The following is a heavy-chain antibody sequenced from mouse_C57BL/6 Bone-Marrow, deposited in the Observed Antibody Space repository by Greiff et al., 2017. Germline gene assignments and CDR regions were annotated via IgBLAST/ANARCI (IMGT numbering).Heavy chain of an antibody. CDR2: IDPSDSYT. D-gene: IGHD2-1*01. Sequence: QVQLQQPGAELVRPGTSVKLSCKASGYTFTSYWMHWVKQRPGQGLEWIGVIDPSDSYTNYNQKFKGKATLTVDTSSSTAYMQLSRLTSEDSAVYYCARRGVYYGNYGWYFDVWGTGTTVTVSS. CDR3: ARRGVYYGNYGWYFDV. CDR1: GYTFTSYW. V-gene: IGHV1-59*01. J-gene: IGHJ1*03.